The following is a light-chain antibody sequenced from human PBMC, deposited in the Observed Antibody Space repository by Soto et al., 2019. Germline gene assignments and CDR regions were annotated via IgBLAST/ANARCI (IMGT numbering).Light chain of an antibody. J-gene: IGKJ5*01. CDR3: MQALQTPNT. Sequence: DIVMTQSPLSLGVTPGEPASISCRSSQSLLYSDGDNYLDWYLQKPGQSPQLLIYLAYNRASGVPARFSGSGSGTYFTLKIRRVEAEDVGLYYCMQALQTPNTVGQGTRLEIK. CDR1: QSLLYSDGDNY. V-gene: IGKV2-28*01. CDR2: LAY.